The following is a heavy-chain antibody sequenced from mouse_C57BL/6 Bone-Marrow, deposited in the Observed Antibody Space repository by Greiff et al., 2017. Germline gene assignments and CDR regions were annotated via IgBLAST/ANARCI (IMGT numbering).Heavy chain of an antibody. V-gene: IGHV1-55*01. J-gene: IGHJ1*03. Sequence: QVHVKQPGAELVKPGASVKMSCKASGYTFTSYWITWVKQRPGQGLEWIGDIYPGSGSTNYNEKFKSKATLTVDTSSSTAYMQLSSLTSEDSAVYYGARPYYSKCWYFGVWGRGTTVTVSA. CDR2: IYPGSGST. CDR3: ARPYYSKCWYFGV. D-gene: IGHD2-5*01. CDR1: GYTFTSYW.